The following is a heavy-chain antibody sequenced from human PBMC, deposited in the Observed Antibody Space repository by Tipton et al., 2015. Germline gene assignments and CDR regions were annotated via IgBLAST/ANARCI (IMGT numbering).Heavy chain of an antibody. Sequence: QLVQSGAEVKKPGASVKVSCKTSGYTFSNYGIGWVRQAPGQGLEWVGWIGGYNGKTDYGQKVRGRVTVTTDTITGTGYLELRGLRSDDTAVYFCARNTYNNSPFYFDYWGQGTLVTVSS. D-gene: IGHD4-11*01. CDR2: IGGYNGKT. CDR1: GYTFSNYG. J-gene: IGHJ4*02. CDR3: ARNTYNNSPFYFDY. V-gene: IGHV1-18*01.